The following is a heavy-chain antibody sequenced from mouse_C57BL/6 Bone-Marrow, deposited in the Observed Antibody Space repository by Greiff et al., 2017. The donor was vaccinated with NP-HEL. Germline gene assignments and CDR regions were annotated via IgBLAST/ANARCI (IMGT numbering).Heavy chain of an antibody. CDR2: IDPSDSYT. V-gene: IGHV1-59*01. D-gene: IGHD1-1*01. J-gene: IGHJ3*01. CDR3: ASLLLRGAY. Sequence: QVQLKQSGAELVRPGTSVKLSCKASGYTFTSYWMHWVKQRPGQGLEWIGVIDPSDSYTNYNQKFKGKATLTVDTSSSTAYMQLSSLTSEDSAVYYCASLLLRGAYWGQGTLVTVSA. CDR1: GYTFTSYW.